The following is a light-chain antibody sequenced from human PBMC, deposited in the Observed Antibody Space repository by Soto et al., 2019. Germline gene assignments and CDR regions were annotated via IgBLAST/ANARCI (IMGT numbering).Light chain of an antibody. CDR3: QQRSDWPPAST. CDR1: QSVGSY. V-gene: IGKV3-11*01. Sequence: EIFLTQSPATLSLSPGERATLSCRASQSVGSYLAWYQQKPGQAPRLLIYDASNRATGDPDRFSGSGSGTDFTLNISSLEPEDFAVYYCQQRSDWPPASTFGGGTKVEIK. CDR2: DAS. J-gene: IGKJ4*01.